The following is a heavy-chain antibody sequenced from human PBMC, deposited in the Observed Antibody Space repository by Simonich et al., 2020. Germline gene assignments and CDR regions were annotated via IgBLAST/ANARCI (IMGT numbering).Heavy chain of an antibody. J-gene: IGHJ4*02. CDR1: GYSFTSYW. V-gene: IGHV5-51*03. D-gene: IGHD5-12*01. Sequence: EVQLVQSGAEVNKPGASLKISCKGSGYSFTSYWSGWVRQMPGKGLEWMGFMYPVDSGTTDSPSFQGQVTISADKSISTAYLQWSSLKASDTAMYYCVRPDSGYDYFDYWGQGTLVTVSS. CDR2: MYPVDSGT. CDR3: VRPDSGYDYFDY.